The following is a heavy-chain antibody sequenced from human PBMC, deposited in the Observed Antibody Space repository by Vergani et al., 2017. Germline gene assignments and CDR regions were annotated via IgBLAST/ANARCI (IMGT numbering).Heavy chain of an antibody. Sequence: EVQLLESGGGIVKPGGSLRLSCVASGFSFRNAWMNWVRRTPGKGLEWVGRIKSTFDRGTTDYAAAVKGRFTISRDNSKNTLFLQMNGLKTEDIGVYYCTTDPRYCGDGSCXWLRDHRYYGMDVWGQGTTVTVSS. D-gene: IGHD2-21*01. J-gene: IGHJ6*02. CDR1: GFSFRNAW. V-gene: IGHV3-15*07. CDR2: IKSTFDRGTT. CDR3: TTDPRYCGDGSCXWLRDHRYYGMDV.